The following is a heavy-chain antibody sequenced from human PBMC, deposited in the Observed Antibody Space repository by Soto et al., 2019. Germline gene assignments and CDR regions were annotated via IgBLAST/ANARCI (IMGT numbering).Heavy chain of an antibody. J-gene: IGHJ5*02. CDR3: ARGIATGQLDP. CDR1: GYTFTRYT. CDR2: INPDNGNT. V-gene: IGHV1-3*01. Sequence: ASVKVSCEASGYTFTRYTMNWVRQAPGQRLEWMGWINPDNGNTKSSQKFQDRVIITRDTSASTAYMDLSSLRSEDTAVYYCARGIATGQLDPWGQGTLVTVSS. D-gene: IGHD2-15*01.